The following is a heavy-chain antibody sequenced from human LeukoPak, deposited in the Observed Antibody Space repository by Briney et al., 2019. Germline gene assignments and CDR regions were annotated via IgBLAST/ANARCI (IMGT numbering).Heavy chain of an antibody. CDR1: GASISSYY. J-gene: IGHJ3*02. CDR2: ISYSGST. D-gene: IGHD6-19*01. Sequence: PSETLSLTCTVSGASISSYYWSWIRQSPGKGLEWIGYISYSGSTNYNPSLKSRVTISVDTSKNQFSLKLSSVTAADTAVYYCARGSGWNAFDIWGQGTRVTVSS. CDR3: ARGSGWNAFDI. V-gene: IGHV4-59*01.